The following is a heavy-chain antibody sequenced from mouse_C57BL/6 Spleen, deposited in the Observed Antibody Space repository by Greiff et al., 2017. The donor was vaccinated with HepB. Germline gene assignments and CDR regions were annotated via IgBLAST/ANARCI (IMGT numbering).Heavy chain of an antibody. V-gene: IGHV3-6*01. CDR1: GYSITSGYY. CDR3: AREGRGLDY. Sequence: EVQRVESGPGLVKPSQSLSLTCSVTGYSITSGYYWNWIRQFPGNKLEWMGYISYDGSNNYNPSLKNRISITRDTSKNQFFLKLNSVTTEDTATYYCAREGRGLDYWGQGTTLTVSS. J-gene: IGHJ2*01. CDR2: ISYDGSN.